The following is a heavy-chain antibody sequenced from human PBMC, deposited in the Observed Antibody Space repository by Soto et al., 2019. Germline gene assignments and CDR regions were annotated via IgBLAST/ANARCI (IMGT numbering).Heavy chain of an antibody. CDR2: INPSGGST. Sequence: ASVKVACKASGYTFTSDYMHWVRQAPGQGLEWMGIINPSGGSTSYEQKFQGRVTMTRDTSTSTVYMELSSLRSEDTAVYYCARDHEQLVFGPSYDAFDIWGQGTMVTVS. CDR3: ARDHEQLVFGPSYDAFDI. D-gene: IGHD6-6*01. V-gene: IGHV1-46*01. J-gene: IGHJ3*02. CDR1: GYTFTSDY.